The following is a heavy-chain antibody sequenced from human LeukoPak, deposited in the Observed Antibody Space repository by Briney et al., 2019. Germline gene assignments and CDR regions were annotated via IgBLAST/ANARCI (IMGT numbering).Heavy chain of an antibody. V-gene: IGHV1-69*08. Sequence: SVTVSCKASGGTLNSHTFSWVRQAPGQGLEWMGRITPIIDSAKYSQNFQDRVSIIADKSTSTVYLELSSLRSEDTAVYFCARVNLRGSQYNWFDPWGQGTLVTVPS. CDR1: GGTLNSHT. J-gene: IGHJ5*02. D-gene: IGHD1-26*01. CDR3: ARVNLRGSQYNWFDP. CDR2: ITPIIDSA.